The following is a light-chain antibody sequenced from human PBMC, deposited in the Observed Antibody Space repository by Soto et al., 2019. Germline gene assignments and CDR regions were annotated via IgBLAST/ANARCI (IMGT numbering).Light chain of an antibody. CDR3: QQLNSYPRIT. CDR2: AAS. Sequence: DIQLTQSPSFLSAPVGDRVTITCRASQGISSYLAWYQQKPGKAPKLLIYAASTLQSGVPSRFSGSGSGTEFTLTISSLQPEDFATYYCQQLNSYPRITFGQGTRLEMK. J-gene: IGKJ5*01. V-gene: IGKV1-9*01. CDR1: QGISSY.